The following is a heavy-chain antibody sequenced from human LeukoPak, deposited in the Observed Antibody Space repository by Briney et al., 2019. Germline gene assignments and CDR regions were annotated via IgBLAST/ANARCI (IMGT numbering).Heavy chain of an antibody. D-gene: IGHD5-12*01. J-gene: IGHJ4*02. Sequence: PSQTLSLTCTVSGGSISSGDYYWSWIRQPPGKGLEWIGYIYYSGGTYYNPSLKSRVTISVDTSKNQFSLKLSSVTAADTAVYYCASWDIVAWYFDYWGQGTLVTVSS. CDR1: GGSISSGDYY. CDR3: ASWDIVAWYFDY. CDR2: IYYSGGT. V-gene: IGHV4-30-4*01.